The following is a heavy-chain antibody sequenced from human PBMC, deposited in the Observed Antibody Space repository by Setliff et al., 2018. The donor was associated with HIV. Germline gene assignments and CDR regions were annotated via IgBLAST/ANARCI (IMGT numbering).Heavy chain of an antibody. J-gene: IGHJ3*02. V-gene: IGHV3-23*01. CDR3: AKVFAYGIDGFDI. D-gene: IGHD3-16*01. Sequence: GESLKISCAASGFDFTSYTMTWVRQAPGKGLEWVSTVGAVGAPTHYAESVKGRFTISKDNSRDTLYLQMSSLREEDTAVYYCAKVFAYGIDGFDIWGQGTMVTVSS. CDR2: VGAVGAPT. CDR1: GFDFTSYT.